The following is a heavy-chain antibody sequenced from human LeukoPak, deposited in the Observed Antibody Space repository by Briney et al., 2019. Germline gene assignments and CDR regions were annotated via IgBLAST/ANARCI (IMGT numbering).Heavy chain of an antibody. Sequence: VASVTVSCKASGYTFTSYGISWVRQAPGQGLEWVGWINTNNGNTNYAQKLQGRVTMTTDTSTSTAYMELRSLRSDDTAVYYCARATSSSWPWWFDPWGQGTLVSVSS. J-gene: IGHJ5*02. CDR2: INTNNGNT. V-gene: IGHV1-18*01. D-gene: IGHD6-13*01. CDR1: GYTFTSYG. CDR3: ARATSSSWPWWFDP.